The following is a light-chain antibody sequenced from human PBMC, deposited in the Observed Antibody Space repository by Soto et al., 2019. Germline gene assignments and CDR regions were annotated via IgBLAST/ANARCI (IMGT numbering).Light chain of an antibody. V-gene: IGLV2-23*01. CDR1: SSDVGNYNL. CDR3: CSHAGSSTWV. Sequence: QSALTQPASVSGSPGQSITISCTGTSSDVGNYNLVSWYQHLPGKAPKLLIYEGSKRPSGVSSRFSGSRSGNTASLTISGLQAEDEADYYCCSHAGSSTWVFGGGTQLTVL. CDR2: EGS. J-gene: IGLJ3*02.